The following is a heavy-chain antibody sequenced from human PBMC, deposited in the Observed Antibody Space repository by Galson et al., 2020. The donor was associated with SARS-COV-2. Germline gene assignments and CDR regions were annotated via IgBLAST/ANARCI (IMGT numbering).Heavy chain of an antibody. CDR2: IYPGDSDT. CDR3: ARRNYDFWSGYYTDGDYYYYYMDV. D-gene: IGHD3-3*01. Sequence: GESLEISCKGSGYSFTSYWIGWVRQMPGKGLEWMGIIYPGDSDTRYSPSFQGQVTISADKSISTAYLQWSSLKASDTAMYYCARRNYDFWSGYYTDGDYYYYYMDVWGKGTTVTVPS. CDR1: GYSFTSYW. J-gene: IGHJ6*03. V-gene: IGHV5-51*01.